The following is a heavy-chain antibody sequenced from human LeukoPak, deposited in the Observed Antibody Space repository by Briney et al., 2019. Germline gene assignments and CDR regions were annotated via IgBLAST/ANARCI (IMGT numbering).Heavy chain of an antibody. J-gene: IGHJ3*02. CDR1: RFTFSTYS. D-gene: IGHD2-15*01. Sequence: PGGSLRLSCAASRFTFSTYSMNWVRQAPGKGLEWVSSISSISSYIFYADSLKGRFTISRDNAKNSLYLQMNSLRAEDTAVYYCARDMGYCSGGTCYGAFDIWGQGTVVTVSS. CDR3: ARDMGYCSGGTCYGAFDI. V-gene: IGHV3-21*01. CDR2: ISSISSYI.